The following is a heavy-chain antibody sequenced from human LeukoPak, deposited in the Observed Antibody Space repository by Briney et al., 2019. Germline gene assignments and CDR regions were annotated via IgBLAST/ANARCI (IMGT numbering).Heavy chain of an antibody. D-gene: IGHD3-22*01. Sequence: GGSLRLSCAASGFTFSSYGMHWVRQAPGKGLEWVSYISSSSSTIYYADSVKGRFTISRDNAKNSLYLQMNSLRDEDTAVYYCARKSDYDSSGYHNWFDLWGQGTLVTVSS. CDR1: GFTFSSYG. V-gene: IGHV3-48*02. CDR3: ARKSDYDSSGYHNWFDL. J-gene: IGHJ5*02. CDR2: ISSSSSTI.